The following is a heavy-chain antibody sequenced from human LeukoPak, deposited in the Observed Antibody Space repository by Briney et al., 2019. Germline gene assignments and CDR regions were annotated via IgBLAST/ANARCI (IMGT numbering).Heavy chain of an antibody. V-gene: IGHV6-1*01. D-gene: IGHD2-2*01. CDR3: ARDGAPICSSTSCYAYYFDY. Sequence: SQTLSLTCAISGDSVSSNSAAWNWIRQSPSRGLEWRGRTYYRSKWYNEYAVSVKSRITVNPDTSKNQFSLQLNSVTPEDTAVYYCARDGAPICSSTSCYAYYFDYWGQGTLVTVSS. J-gene: IGHJ4*02. CDR2: TYYRSKWYN. CDR1: GDSVSSNSAA.